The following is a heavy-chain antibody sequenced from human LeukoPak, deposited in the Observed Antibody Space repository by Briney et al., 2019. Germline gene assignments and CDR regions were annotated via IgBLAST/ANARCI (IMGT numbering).Heavy chain of an antibody. CDR1: GFTFSSYA. D-gene: IGHD1-14*01. J-gene: IGHJ6*02. Sequence: GSLRLSCAASGFTFSSYAMSWVRQAPGKGLEWVSAISGSGGNTYYADSVKGRFTISRDNSKNTLYLQMNSLRAEDTAVYYCATALAGDYYYYGMDVWGQGTTVTVSS. V-gene: IGHV3-23*01. CDR2: ISGSGGNT. CDR3: ATALAGDYYYYGMDV.